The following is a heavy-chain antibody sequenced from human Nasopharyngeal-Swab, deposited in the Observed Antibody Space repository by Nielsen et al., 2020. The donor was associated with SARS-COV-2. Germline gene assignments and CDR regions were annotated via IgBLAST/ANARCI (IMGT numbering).Heavy chain of an antibody. D-gene: IGHD3-10*01. J-gene: IGHJ6*03. V-gene: IGHV3-30*04. CDR2: ISFDGRRT. CDR3: ARGGCPGNYIYYMDV. Sequence: WIRQPPGKGLEWVAVISFDGRRTYYADSVKGRFTISRDNPQNTLYLQMNSLRGEDTALFYCARGGCPGNYIYYMDVWGKGTTVTVSS.